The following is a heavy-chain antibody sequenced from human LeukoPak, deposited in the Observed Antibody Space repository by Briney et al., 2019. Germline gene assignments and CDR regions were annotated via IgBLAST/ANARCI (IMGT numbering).Heavy chain of an antibody. D-gene: IGHD1-20*01. Sequence: ASVKVSCKASGYTFTSCGISWVRQAPGQGLEWMGWISAYNGNTNYAQKLQGRVTMTTDTSTSTAYMELRSLRSDDTAVYYCARISYNWNDPYYGDVWGKGTTVTVSS. CDR2: ISAYNGNT. CDR1: GYTFTSCG. V-gene: IGHV1-18*01. CDR3: ARISYNWNDPYYGDV. J-gene: IGHJ6*03.